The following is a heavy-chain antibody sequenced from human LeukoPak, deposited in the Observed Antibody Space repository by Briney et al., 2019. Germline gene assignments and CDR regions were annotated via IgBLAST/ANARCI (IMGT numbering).Heavy chain of an antibody. CDR2: MNPNSGNT. Sequence: ASVKVSCKASGYTFTSYDINWVRQATGQGLEWMGWMNPNSGNTGYAQKFQGRVTMTRNTSISTAYMELSSLRSEDTAVYYCARGGRLLWFGVNYYYYYMDVWGKGTTVTVSS. CDR3: ARGGRLLWFGVNYYYYYMDV. CDR1: GYTFTSYD. D-gene: IGHD3-10*01. J-gene: IGHJ6*03. V-gene: IGHV1-8*01.